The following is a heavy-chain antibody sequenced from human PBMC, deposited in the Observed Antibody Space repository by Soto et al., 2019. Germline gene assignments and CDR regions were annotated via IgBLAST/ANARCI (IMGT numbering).Heavy chain of an antibody. J-gene: IGHJ4*02. CDR2: ISRDGGTK. V-gene: IGHV3-30*03. D-gene: IGHD2-8*02. Sequence: QVQLVESGGGVVQPGRSLRLSCAVSGFTVNTYGMHWVRQAPGKGLAWVAVISRDGGTKFYADSVKGRFSISRDNSRNTLFLEMNSLRGEDMAVYYCTGEVASGYWGQGTLVTISS. CDR3: TGEVASGY. CDR1: GFTVNTYG.